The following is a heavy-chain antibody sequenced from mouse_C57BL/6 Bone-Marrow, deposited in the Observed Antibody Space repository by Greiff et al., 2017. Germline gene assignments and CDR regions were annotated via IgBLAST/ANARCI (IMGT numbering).Heavy chain of an antibody. CDR2: ISSGSSTI. J-gene: IGHJ2*01. Sequence: EVKLEESGGGLVKPGGSLKLSCAASGFTFSDYGMHWVRQAPEKGLEWVAYISSGSSTIYYADHVKGRFTISRDNAKNTLFLQMTSRRAEDTAMYYCARRRVCYYWGQGTTLTVSS. V-gene: IGHV5-17*01. CDR3: ARRRVCYY. CDR1: GFTFSDYG.